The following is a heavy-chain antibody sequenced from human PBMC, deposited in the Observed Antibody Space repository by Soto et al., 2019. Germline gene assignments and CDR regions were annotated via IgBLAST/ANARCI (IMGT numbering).Heavy chain of an antibody. J-gene: IGHJ4*02. Sequence: SLRLSCAASGFTFNSYSMNWVRQAPGKGLEWVSSISHSSHYIYYADSMKGRFTISRDNAKNSLYLQMNSLRAEDTAVYYCAREEMYSSSWYPKYWGQGTLVTVS. D-gene: IGHD6-13*01. V-gene: IGHV3-21*01. CDR3: AREEMYSSSWYPKY. CDR2: ISHSSHYI. CDR1: GFTFNSYS.